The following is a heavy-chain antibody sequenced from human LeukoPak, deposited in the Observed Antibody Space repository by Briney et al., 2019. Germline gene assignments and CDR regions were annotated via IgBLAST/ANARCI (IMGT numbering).Heavy chain of an antibody. J-gene: IGHJ4*02. CDR2: ISSSSSTI. Sequence: WGSPRLFCAASGFTFSSYSMNWGRQAPGEGVEWGLYISSSSSTILYADSVKGRFTISRDNAKNSLFLQINSLRAEDTALYYLXXXXNFDWLLVGVHFDYWGQGTLVTVSS. V-gene: IGHV3-48*04. CDR3: XXXXNFDWLLVGVHFDY. D-gene: IGHD3-9*01. CDR1: GFTFSSYS.